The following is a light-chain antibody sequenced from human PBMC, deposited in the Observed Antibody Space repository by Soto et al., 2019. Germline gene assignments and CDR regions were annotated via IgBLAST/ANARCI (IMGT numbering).Light chain of an antibody. CDR2: DVV. V-gene: IGLV2-23*02. J-gene: IGLJ2*01. Sequence: QSALTQPASVSGSPGQSITISCTGSTIDVGSYDLVSWYQQHPGKAPKVIIYDVVKRPSGISHRFSGSKSGNTASLTISGLQTEDEADYYCSSYSNRNTLIFGGGTKLTVL. CDR3: SSYSNRNTLI. CDR1: TIDVGSYDL.